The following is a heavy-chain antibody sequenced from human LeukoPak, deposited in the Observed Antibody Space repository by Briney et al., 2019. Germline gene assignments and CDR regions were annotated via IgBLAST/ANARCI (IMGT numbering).Heavy chain of an antibody. Sequence: ASVKVSCKASGYTFTSYYMHWVRQAPGQGLEWMGWISAYNSDTNYAQEFHGRVTLTTDTPTSTAYMELRSLRSDDTAVYYCASYGRLARFFDYWGQGTLVTVSS. CDR1: GYTFTSYY. D-gene: IGHD6-25*01. CDR3: ASYGRLARFFDY. V-gene: IGHV1-18*04. J-gene: IGHJ4*02. CDR2: ISAYNSDT.